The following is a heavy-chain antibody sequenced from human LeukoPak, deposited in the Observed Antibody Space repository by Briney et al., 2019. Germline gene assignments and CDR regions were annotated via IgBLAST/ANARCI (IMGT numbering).Heavy chain of an antibody. CDR1: GASISGYY. J-gene: IGHJ3*02. Sequence: ASETLSLTCTVSGASISGYYWSWIRQPPGKGLEWIGYIYYSGSTNYNPPLKSRVTISVDTSKNQFSLKLSSVTAADTAVYYCARDLYGGYDWVGFNIWGQGTVVTVSS. V-gene: IGHV4-59*01. CDR3: ARDLYGGYDWVGFNI. D-gene: IGHD5-12*01. CDR2: IYYSGST.